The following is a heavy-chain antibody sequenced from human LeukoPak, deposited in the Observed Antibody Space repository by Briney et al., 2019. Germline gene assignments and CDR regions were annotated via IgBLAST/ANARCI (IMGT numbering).Heavy chain of an antibody. Sequence: SETLSLTCTASGFSISGGYYWGWVRQPPGKGLEWIGSIYQSGRTNYNPSLKSPVTISVDTSKNQFSLKLSSVTAADTAVYYCARDSHYSSGWYGWFDPWGQGTLVTVSS. J-gene: IGHJ5*02. V-gene: IGHV4-38-2*02. CDR3: ARDSHYSSGWYGWFDP. D-gene: IGHD6-19*01. CDR2: IYQSGRT. CDR1: GFSISGGYY.